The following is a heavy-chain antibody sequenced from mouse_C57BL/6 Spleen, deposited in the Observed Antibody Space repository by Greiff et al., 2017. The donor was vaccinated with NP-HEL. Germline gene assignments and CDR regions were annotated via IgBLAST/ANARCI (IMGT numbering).Heavy chain of an antibody. CDR2: ISYDGSN. V-gene: IGHV3-6*01. D-gene: IGHD1-1*01. J-gene: IGHJ1*03. CDR1: GYSITSGYY. Sequence: EVQLVESGPGLVKPSQSLSLTCSVTGYSITSGYYWNWIRQFPGNKLEWMGYISYDGSNNYNPSLKNRISITRDTSKNQFFLKLNSVTTEDTATYYCAREGDYYGSSFDVWGTGTTVTVSS. CDR3: AREGDYYGSSFDV.